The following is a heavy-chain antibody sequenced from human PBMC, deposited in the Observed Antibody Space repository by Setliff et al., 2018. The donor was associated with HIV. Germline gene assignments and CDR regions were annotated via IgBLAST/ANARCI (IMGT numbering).Heavy chain of an antibody. CDR2: IYYSGST. D-gene: IGHD6-19*01. Sequence: SETLSLTCAVSGASISSTSYYWGWVRQPPGKGLEWIGSIYYSGSTYYNPSLKSRVTISVDTSKNQFSLKLNSVTAAYTAVYYCIIAYSSGWLAPMGFDSWGQGTLVTVSS. CDR3: IIAYSSGWLAPMGFDS. J-gene: IGHJ4*02. CDR1: GASISSTSYY. V-gene: IGHV4-39*01.